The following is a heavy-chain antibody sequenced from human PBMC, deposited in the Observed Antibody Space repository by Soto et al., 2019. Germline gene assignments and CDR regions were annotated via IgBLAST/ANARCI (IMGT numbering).Heavy chain of an antibody. CDR3: AKDRRGPTSGYYRRYYGLDV. V-gene: IGHV3-23*01. CDR2: VSGGGGTT. CDR1: GFTFSTYG. Sequence: VQLLESGGGLVQPGGSLRLSCTASGFTFSTYGMSWVRQAPGKGLDWVSAVSGGGGTTYYADSVKGPFTTSRDNSKNTLYLQMKNLRADDTAVYYCAKDRRGPTSGYYRRYYGLDVWGPGTTVTVSS. J-gene: IGHJ6*02. D-gene: IGHD5-12*01.